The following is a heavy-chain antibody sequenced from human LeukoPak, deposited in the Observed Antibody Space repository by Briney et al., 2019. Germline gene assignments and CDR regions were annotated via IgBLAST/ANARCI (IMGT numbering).Heavy chain of an antibody. CDR2: IWYDGSNK. J-gene: IGHJ4*02. V-gene: IGHV3-33*01. CDR1: GSTFSSYG. D-gene: IGHD6-19*01. Sequence: GGSLRLSCAASGSTFSSYGMHWVRQAPGKGLEWVAVIWYDGSNKYYADSVKGRFTISRDNSKNTLYLQMNSLRAEDTAVYYCARAGIAVAADYWGQGTLVTVSS. CDR3: ARAGIAVAADY.